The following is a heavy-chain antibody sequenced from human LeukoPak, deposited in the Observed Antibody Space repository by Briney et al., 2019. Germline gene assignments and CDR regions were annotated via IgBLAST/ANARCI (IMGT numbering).Heavy chain of an antibody. J-gene: IGHJ4*02. Sequence: GRSLRLSCAASGFIFSRNAMHWVRQAPGKGLEWVAVVSFDGSNKFYADSVKGRFTISRDNSKNTLYLQMDSLRAEDTAMFYCARGERYCTASNCFFSFDYWGQGTLVTVSS. CDR1: GFIFSRNA. V-gene: IGHV3-30*04. CDR2: VSFDGSNK. CDR3: ARGERYCTASNCFFSFDY. D-gene: IGHD2-15*01.